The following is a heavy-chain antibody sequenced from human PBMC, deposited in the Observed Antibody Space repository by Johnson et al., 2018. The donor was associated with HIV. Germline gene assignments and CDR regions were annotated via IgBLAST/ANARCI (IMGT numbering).Heavy chain of an antibody. Sequence: VQLVESGGGLVKPGGSLRLSCAASQFTFSNYGIHWVRQAPGKGLEWVAAISYDGSRSDYGASVKGRFTISRDNAKNSLYLQMNSLRAEDTAVYYCAGDALANWEEVDAFDIWGQGTMVTVSS. CDR1: QFTFSNYG. D-gene: IGHD7-27*01. J-gene: IGHJ3*02. CDR2: ISYDGSRS. V-gene: IGHV3-30*03. CDR3: AGDALANWEEVDAFDI.